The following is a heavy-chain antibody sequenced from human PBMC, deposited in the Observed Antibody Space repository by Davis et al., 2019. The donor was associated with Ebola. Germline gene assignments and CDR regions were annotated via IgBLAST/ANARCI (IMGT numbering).Heavy chain of an antibody. J-gene: IGHJ6*02. CDR1: GYTFTSYY. CDR2: INPSGGST. D-gene: IGHD1-1*01. Sequence: AASVKASCKASGYTFTSYYMHWVRQAPGQGLEWMGIINPSGGSTSYAQKFQGRVTMTRDTSTSTVYMELSSLRSEDTAVYYCARGGTGTKAQNYYYDGMDVWGQGTTVTVSS. V-gene: IGHV1-46*01. CDR3: ARGGTGTKAQNYYYDGMDV.